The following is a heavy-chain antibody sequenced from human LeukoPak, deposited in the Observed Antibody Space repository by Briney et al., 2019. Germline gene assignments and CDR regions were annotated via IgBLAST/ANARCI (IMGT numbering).Heavy chain of an antibody. Sequence: GGSLRLSCAASGFTFSSNYMSWVRQAPGKGLEWVSVIYSGGSTYYADSVKGRFTISRDNSKNTLYLQMNSLRAEDTAVYYCARDLGSLYCSGGSCHYRDYYYGMDVWGQGTTVTVSS. CDR3: ARDLGSLYCSGGSCHYRDYYYGMDV. J-gene: IGHJ6*02. CDR1: GFTFSSNY. D-gene: IGHD2-15*01. CDR2: IYSGGST. V-gene: IGHV3-66*01.